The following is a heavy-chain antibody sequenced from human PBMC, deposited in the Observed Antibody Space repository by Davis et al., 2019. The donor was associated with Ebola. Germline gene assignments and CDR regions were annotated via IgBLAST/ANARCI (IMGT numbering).Heavy chain of an antibody. D-gene: IGHD6-19*01. CDR1: GFTFSNYA. J-gene: IGHJ4*02. V-gene: IGHV3-30*04. CDR3: ASRISGCLNY. CDR2: ISYDENDR. Sequence: GESLKISCAASGFTFSNYAMHWVRQAPGKGLEWVAVISYDENDRFYADFVKGRFTISRDNSKNTLSLQMDSLRAGDTALYYCASRISGCLNYWGQGTLVTVSS.